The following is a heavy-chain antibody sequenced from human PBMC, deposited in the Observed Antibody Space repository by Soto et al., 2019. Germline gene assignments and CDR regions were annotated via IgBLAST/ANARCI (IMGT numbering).Heavy chain of an antibody. V-gene: IGHV1-3*01. CDR2: INAGNGNT. CDR3: AREDYDFWSDLNPNWFDP. Sequence: GASVKVSCKASGYTFTSYAMHWVRQAPGQRLEWMGWINAGNGNTKYSQKFQGRVTITRDTSASTAYMELSSLRSEDTAVYYCAREDYDFWSDLNPNWFDPWGQGTLVTVSS. D-gene: IGHD3-3*01. J-gene: IGHJ5*02. CDR1: GYTFTSYA.